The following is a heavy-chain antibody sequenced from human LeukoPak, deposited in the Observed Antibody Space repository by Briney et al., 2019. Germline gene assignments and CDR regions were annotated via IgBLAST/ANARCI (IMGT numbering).Heavy chain of an antibody. CDR2: INPNSGGT. CDR1: GYTFTSYG. V-gene: IGHV1-2*06. J-gene: IGHJ1*01. Sequence: ASVKASCKASGYTFTSYGISWVRQAPGQGLEWMGRINPNSGGTNYAQKFQGRVTMTRDTSISTAYMELSRLRSDDTAVYYCARGEESPGDFQHWGQGTLVTVSS. CDR3: ARGEESPGDFQH. D-gene: IGHD1-26*01.